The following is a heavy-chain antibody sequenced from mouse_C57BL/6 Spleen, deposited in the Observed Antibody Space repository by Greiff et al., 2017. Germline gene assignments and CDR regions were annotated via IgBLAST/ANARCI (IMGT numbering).Heavy chain of an antibody. CDR1: GYAFSSSW. J-gene: IGHJ4*01. D-gene: IGHD2-5*01. CDR2: IYPGDGDT. Sequence: VQGVESGPELVKPGASVKISCKASGYAFSSSWMNWVKQRPGKGLEWIGRIYPGDGDTNYNGKFKGKATLTADKSSSTAYMQLSSLTSEDSAVYLCARGDYSNYDAMDYWGQGTSVTVSS. V-gene: IGHV1-82*01. CDR3: ARGDYSNYDAMDY.